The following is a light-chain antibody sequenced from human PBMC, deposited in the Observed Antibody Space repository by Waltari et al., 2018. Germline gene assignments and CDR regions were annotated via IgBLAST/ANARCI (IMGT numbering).Light chain of an antibody. CDR3: QQYGRSPGT. V-gene: IGKV3-20*01. Sequence: ENVLTQSPGTLSLSPGERATLSCRASQSVSSSYLAWYQQKPGQAPRRLIYVASSRATGIPDRFSGSGSGTDFTLTISRLEPEDFAVYYCQQYGRSPGTFGQGTKVEIK. CDR2: VAS. J-gene: IGKJ1*01. CDR1: QSVSSSY.